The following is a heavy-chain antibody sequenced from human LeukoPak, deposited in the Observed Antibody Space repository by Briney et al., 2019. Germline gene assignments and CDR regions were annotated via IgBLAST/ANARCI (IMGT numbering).Heavy chain of an antibody. D-gene: IGHD5-12*01. CDR1: GFTFSSYA. J-gene: IGHJ4*02. CDR3: ATPAGIVATINLDY. Sequence: PGGSLRLPCAASGFTFSSYAMSWVRQAPGKGLEWVSAISGSGGSTYYADSVKGRFTISRDNSKNTLYLQMNSLRAEDTAVYYCATPAGIVATINLDYWGQGTLVTVSS. V-gene: IGHV3-23*01. CDR2: ISGSGGST.